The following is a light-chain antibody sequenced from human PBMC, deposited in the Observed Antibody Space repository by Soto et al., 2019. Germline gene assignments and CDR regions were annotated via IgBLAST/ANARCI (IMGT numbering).Light chain of an antibody. Sequence: EIVMTQSPATLSVSPGERATLSCRASQSVSSNLAWYQQKPGQAPRLLIYGASTRATGIPARFSGSGSGTEFTLTIXXXXXXDFAVYYCQQYNNXPLTFGG. CDR2: GAS. J-gene: IGKJ4*01. CDR1: QSVSSN. V-gene: IGKV3-15*01. CDR3: QQYNNXPLT.